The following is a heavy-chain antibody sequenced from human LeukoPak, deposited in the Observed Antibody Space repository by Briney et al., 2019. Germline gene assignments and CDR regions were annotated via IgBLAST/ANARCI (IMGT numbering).Heavy chain of an antibody. CDR3: ARDPRGGDYYYYGMDV. CDR2: IYYSGGT. D-gene: IGHD3-10*01. Sequence: KPSETLSLTCTVSGGSVSSGSYYWSWIRQPPGKGLEWIGYIYYSGGTNYNPSLKSRVTISVDTSKNQFSLKLSSVTAADTAVYYCARDPRGGDYYYYGMDVWGKGTTVTVSS. CDR1: GGSVSSGSYY. J-gene: IGHJ6*04. V-gene: IGHV4-61*01.